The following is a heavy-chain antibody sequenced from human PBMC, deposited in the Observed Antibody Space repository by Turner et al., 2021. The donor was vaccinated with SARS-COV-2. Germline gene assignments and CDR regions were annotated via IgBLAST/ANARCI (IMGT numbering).Heavy chain of an antibody. Sequence: QVQLVASGGGVVQPGRSLRLSCASSGFTFSSYGMHWVRQAPGKGLEWVAVIWNDGSNKYYADSVKGRFTISRDNSKNTLYLQMNSLRAEDTAVYYCARAYYYGSGRGAFDIWGQGTMVTISS. CDR1: GFTFSSYG. J-gene: IGHJ3*02. D-gene: IGHD3-10*01. V-gene: IGHV3-33*01. CDR3: ARAYYYGSGRGAFDI. CDR2: IWNDGSNK.